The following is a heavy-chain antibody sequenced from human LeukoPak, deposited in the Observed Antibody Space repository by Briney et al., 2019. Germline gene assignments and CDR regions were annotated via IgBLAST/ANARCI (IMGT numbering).Heavy chain of an antibody. CDR1: GYTFTSYD. Sequence: ASVKVSCKASGYTFTSYDINWVRQATGQGVEWMGWMNPNSGNTGYAQKFQGRVTMTRNTSISTAYMELSSLRSEDTAVYYCAKSGYSYGYSFDYWGQGTLVTVSS. J-gene: IGHJ4*02. D-gene: IGHD5-18*01. CDR2: MNPNSGNT. V-gene: IGHV1-8*01. CDR3: AKSGYSYGYSFDY.